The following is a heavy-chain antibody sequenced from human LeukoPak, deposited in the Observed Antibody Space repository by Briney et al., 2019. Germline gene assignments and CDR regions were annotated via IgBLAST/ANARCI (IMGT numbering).Heavy chain of an antibody. J-gene: IGHJ4*02. CDR3: ARGVTPDY. Sequence: SETLSLTCTVSGGSISSGSYYWSWIRQPAGKGLEWIGHIYTSGKTNYNPSLKSRVTIPLDTSKNQFSLKLSSVTAADTAVYYCARGVTPDYWGQGTLVTVSS. CDR2: IYTSGKT. V-gene: IGHV4-61*09. D-gene: IGHD2-21*02. CDR1: GGSISSGSYY.